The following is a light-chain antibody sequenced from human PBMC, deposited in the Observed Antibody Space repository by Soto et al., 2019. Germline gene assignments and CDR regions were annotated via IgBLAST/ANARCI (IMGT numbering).Light chain of an antibody. CDR3: QQYYSTPLT. J-gene: IGKJ4*01. V-gene: IGKV4-1*01. Sequence: DIVMTQSPDSLAVSLGERATINCKSSQSVLYSSNNKNYLAWYQQKPGQPPKLLIYWASTRESGVPDRFSDSGSGTDFTLTISSLQAEDVAVYYCQQYYSTPLTFGGGIKV. CDR1: QSVLYSSNNKNY. CDR2: WAS.